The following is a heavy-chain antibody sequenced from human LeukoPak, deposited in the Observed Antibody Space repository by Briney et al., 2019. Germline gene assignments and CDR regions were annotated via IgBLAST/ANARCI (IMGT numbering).Heavy chain of an antibody. CDR2: ISYDVNNK. D-gene: IGHD2-15*01. CDR3: ARDIVVAAATPGFYYYGMDV. Sequence: GGSLRLSCAASGFSFSSYAMHWGRQAPGKGLEWGAVISYDVNNKYYADSVKARFTIPQDNSQSTLFLQMNSLRAEDTAVYYCARDIVVAAATPGFYYYGMDVWGQGTTVTVSS. J-gene: IGHJ6*02. CDR1: GFSFSSYA. V-gene: IGHV3-30-3*01.